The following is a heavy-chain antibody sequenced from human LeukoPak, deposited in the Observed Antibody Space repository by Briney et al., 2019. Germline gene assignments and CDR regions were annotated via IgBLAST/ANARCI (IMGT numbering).Heavy chain of an antibody. CDR1: AYTFSSYG. J-gene: IGHJ4*02. D-gene: IGHD3-10*01. CDR3: ARNSGYYGSGSATIDY. CDR2: ISAYNGNT. Sequence: ASVKVSCKASAYTFSSYGISWVRQAPGQGLEWMGWISAYNGNTNYAQKLQGRVTMTTDTSTSTAYMELRSLRSEDTAVYYCARNSGYYGSGSATIDYWGQGTLVTVSS. V-gene: IGHV1-18*01.